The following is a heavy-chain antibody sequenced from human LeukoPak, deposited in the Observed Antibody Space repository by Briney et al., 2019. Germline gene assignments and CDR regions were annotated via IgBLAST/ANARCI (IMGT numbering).Heavy chain of an antibody. V-gene: IGHV3-23*01. CDR2: IIGGAGGT. D-gene: IGHD2-2*01. J-gene: IGHJ4*02. Sequence: PGGSLRLSCAASGFIFSNYAMSWVRQAPGKGLEWVSGIIGGAGGTYYADSVKGRFTISRDNAKNTLYLQMNSLRAEDTAVYYCAHGSMYQLDYWGQGTLVTVSS. CDR3: AHGSMYQLDY. CDR1: GFIFSNYA.